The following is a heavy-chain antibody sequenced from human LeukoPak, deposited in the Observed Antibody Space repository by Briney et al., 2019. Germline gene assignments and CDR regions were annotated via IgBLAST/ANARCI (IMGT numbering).Heavy chain of an antibody. CDR2: INHSGST. V-gene: IGHV4-34*01. D-gene: IGHD3-3*01. CDR3: ARDSTIFGVASDAFDI. J-gene: IGHJ3*02. CDR1: GGSFSGYY. Sequence: SETLSLTCAVYGGSFSGYYWSWIRQPPGKGLEWIGEINHSGSTNYNPSLKSRVTISVDTSKNQFSLKLSSVTAADTAVYYCARDSTIFGVASDAFDIWGQGTMVTVSS.